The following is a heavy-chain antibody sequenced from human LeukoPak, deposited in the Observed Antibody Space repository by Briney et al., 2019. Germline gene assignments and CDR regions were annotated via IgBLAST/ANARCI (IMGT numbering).Heavy chain of an antibody. CDR2: INWNGGST. Sequence: PGGSLRLSCAASGFTFSSYGMHWVRQAPGKGLEWVSGINWNGGSTGYADSVKGRFTISRDNAKNSLYLQMNSLRAEDTALYYCARDYIAVADVARASSQVGYWGQGTLVTVSS. D-gene: IGHD6-19*01. V-gene: IGHV3-20*04. CDR1: GFTFSSYG. J-gene: IGHJ4*02. CDR3: ARDYIAVADVARASSQVGY.